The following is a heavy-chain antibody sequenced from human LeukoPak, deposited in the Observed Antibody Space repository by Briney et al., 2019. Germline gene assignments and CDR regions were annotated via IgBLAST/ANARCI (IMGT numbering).Heavy chain of an antibody. CDR1: GFHFRDYY. D-gene: IGHD2-15*01. V-gene: IGHV3-11*01. J-gene: IGHJ4*02. CDR2: ISSSGSTI. CDR3: AKAPVTTCSGAYCYPFDY. Sequence: GGSLILSCAAYGFHFRDYYMSSIRQAPGKGLESDSYISSSGSTIYYAGTVKGRFTIARDSSKNTLYLQMNSLRAGDAAVYYCAKAPVTTCSGAYCYPFDYWSQGTLVTVSS.